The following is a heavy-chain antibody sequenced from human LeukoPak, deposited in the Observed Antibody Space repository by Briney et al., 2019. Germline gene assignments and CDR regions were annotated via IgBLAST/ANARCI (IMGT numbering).Heavy chain of an antibody. CDR1: GYTFTSYD. CDR3: ARGKKGSGWYGGAVY. V-gene: IGHV1-8*01. J-gene: IGHJ4*02. CDR2: MNPNSGNT. Sequence: GASVKVSCKASGYTFTSYDINWVRQATGQGLEWMGWMNPNSGNTVYAQKFQGRVTMTRNTSISTAYMELSSLRSEDTAVYYCARGKKGSGWYGGAVYWGQGTLVTVSS. D-gene: IGHD6-19*01.